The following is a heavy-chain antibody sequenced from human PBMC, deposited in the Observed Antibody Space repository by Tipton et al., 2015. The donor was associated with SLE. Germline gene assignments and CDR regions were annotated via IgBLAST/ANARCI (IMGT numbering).Heavy chain of an antibody. CDR3: ARAPHPGYYYMDV. CDR1: GFTFSTYA. V-gene: IGHV3-30*14. D-gene: IGHD7-27*01. Sequence: SLRLSCAASGFTFSTYAMLWVRQAPGKGLEWVAVISYDGSDKYYADSVKGRFTISRHNSKNTLYLQMNSLRAEDTAVYYCARAPHPGYYYMDVWGKGTTVTVSS. J-gene: IGHJ6*03. CDR2: ISYDGSDK.